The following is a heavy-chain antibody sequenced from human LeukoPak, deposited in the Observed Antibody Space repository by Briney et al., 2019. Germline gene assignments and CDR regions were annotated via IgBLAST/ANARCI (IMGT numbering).Heavy chain of an antibody. V-gene: IGHV4-59*01. Sequence: SETLSLTCTVSSVSLTNYYWSWLRQPPGKGLEWIGYIFFSGTTNYNPSLKSRVTISVDTSKNQFSLRMTSVTAADTAVYFCARVGSGGAWFDFWGQGTLVTVSS. CDR2: IFFSGTT. CDR3: ARVGSGGAWFDF. D-gene: IGHD6-19*01. CDR1: SVSLTNYY. J-gene: IGHJ4*02.